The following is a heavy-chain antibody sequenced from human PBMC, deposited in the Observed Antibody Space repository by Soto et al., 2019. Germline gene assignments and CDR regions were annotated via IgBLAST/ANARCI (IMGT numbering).Heavy chain of an antibody. CDR2: IYYGGST. J-gene: IGHJ4*02. D-gene: IGHD3-22*01. CDR1: GGSISSGYYS. Sequence: SETPSLTCAVSGGSISSGYYSWNWIRQPPGKGLEWIGYIYYGGSTYYNPSLQSRVTMSVDRSRNQFSLKLNSVTAADTAVYYCARVRREYDNSGPVDYWGQGTLVTSPQ. V-gene: IGHV4-30-2*01. CDR3: ARVRREYDNSGPVDY.